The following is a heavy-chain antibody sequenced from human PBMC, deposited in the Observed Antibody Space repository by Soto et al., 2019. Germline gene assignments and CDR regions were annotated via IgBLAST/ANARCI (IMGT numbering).Heavy chain of an antibody. CDR2: IYYSGST. Sequence: PSEILSLTCTVSGRSISSVNYYWCWIRQPPGKGLEWIGYIYYSGSTYYNPSLKSRVIISVDPSKNQFSLKLSSVTASDTAVYCCARDASGNYGYYFDYWGQGTLVTVPQ. CDR3: ARDASGNYGYYFDY. J-gene: IGHJ4*02. D-gene: IGHD1-26*01. CDR1: GRSISSVNYY. V-gene: IGHV4-61*01.